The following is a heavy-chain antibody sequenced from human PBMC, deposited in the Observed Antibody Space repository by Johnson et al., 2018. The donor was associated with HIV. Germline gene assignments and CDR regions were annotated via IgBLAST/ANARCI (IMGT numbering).Heavy chain of an antibody. CDR3: AIPDSSAWDSSGYYHGEAFDI. D-gene: IGHD3-22*01. CDR2: ISFDESNY. V-gene: IGHV3-30-3*01. CDR1: GFTFSNYA. J-gene: IGHJ3*02. Sequence: QEQLVESGGGVVQPGRSLRLSCTASGFTFSNYAMHWVRQAPGKGLEWVAVISFDESNYYYADSVKGRFIISRDNSKNTLYLQMNSLRVEDTAVYYCAIPDSSAWDSSGYYHGEAFDIWGQGTMVTVSS.